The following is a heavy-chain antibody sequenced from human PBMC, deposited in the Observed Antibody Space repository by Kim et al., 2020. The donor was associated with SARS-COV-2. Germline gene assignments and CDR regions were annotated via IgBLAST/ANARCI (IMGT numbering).Heavy chain of an antibody. CDR1: GGSFSGYY. D-gene: IGHD3-3*01. CDR3: ARAPSITIFGVAGFYYYGMDV. Sequence: SETLSLTCAVYGGSFSGYYWSWIRQPPGKGLEWIGEINHSGSTNYNPSLKSRVTISVDTSKNQFSLKLSSVTAADTAVYYCARAPSITIFGVAGFYYYGMDVWGQGTTVTVSS. V-gene: IGHV4-34*01. CDR2: INHSGST. J-gene: IGHJ6*02.